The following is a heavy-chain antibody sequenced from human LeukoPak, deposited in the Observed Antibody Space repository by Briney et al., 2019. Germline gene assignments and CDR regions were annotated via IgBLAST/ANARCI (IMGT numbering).Heavy chain of an antibody. CDR1: GYTFTSYD. J-gene: IGHJ6*02. CDR3: ATALATVTTFNYYYGMDV. CDR2: MNPNSGNT. D-gene: IGHD4-17*01. V-gene: IGHV1-8*01. Sequence: ASVKVSCKASGYTFTSYDINWVRQATGQGLEWMGWMNPNSGNTGYAQKFQGRVTMTEDTSTDTAYMELSSLRSEDTAVYYCATALATVTTFNYYYGMDVWGQGTTVTVSS.